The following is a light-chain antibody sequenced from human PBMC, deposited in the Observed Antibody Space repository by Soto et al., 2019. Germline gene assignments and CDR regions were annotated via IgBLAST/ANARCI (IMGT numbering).Light chain of an antibody. CDR2: EVS. J-gene: IGLJ1*01. V-gene: IGLV2-14*03. CDR3: SSYTTSTTVV. CDR1: SSDVGGYNF. Sequence: QSVLTQPASVFGSPGQSITFSCTGTSSDVGGYNFVSWYQQHPGKAPKLMIYEVSSRPSGVSNRFSGSKSGNTASLTISGLQPEDEAHYYCSSYTTSTTVVFGDGTKVNVL.